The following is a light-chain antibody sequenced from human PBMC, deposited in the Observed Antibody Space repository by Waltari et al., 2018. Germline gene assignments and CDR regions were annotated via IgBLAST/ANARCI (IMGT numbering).Light chain of an antibody. J-gene: IGLJ3*02. Sequence: SVLTQPPAVSAAPGHRVSITCSVDNSNIGLRYDLQWYRQLPGTAPKLLIHGNDNRPSGVPERISGSKSGTSASLAITGLQADDEADYYCQSYDTSQSVVFGGGTKLTVL. V-gene: IGLV1-40*01. CDR1: NSNIGLRYD. CDR3: QSYDTSQSVV. CDR2: GND.